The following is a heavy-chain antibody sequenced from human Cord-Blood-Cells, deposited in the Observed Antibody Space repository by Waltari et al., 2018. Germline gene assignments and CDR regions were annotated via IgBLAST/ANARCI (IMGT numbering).Heavy chain of an antibody. Sequence: QVQLQESGPGLVKPSETLSLTCTVSGYSISSGSSWGWIRQPPGKGLEWIGSIYHSGSTYYNPSLKSRVTISVDTSKNQFSLKLSSVTAADTAVYYCAESITIFGVGGYYFDYWGQGTLVTVSS. CDR1: GYSISSGSS. D-gene: IGHD3-3*01. J-gene: IGHJ4*02. CDR3: AESITIFGVGGYYFDY. CDR2: IYHSGST. V-gene: IGHV4-38-2*02.